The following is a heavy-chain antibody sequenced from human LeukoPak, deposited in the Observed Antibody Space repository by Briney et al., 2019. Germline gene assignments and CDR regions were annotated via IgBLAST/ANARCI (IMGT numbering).Heavy chain of an antibody. Sequence: PGGSLRLSCAASGFTFSTYGMNWVRQAPGKGLEWVSGISPSGDRTYYADSVKGRFTISRDNSKNTVFLQMNSLRGEDTAVYYCAKDLPPGITMIVVVRYYFDYWGQGTLVTVSS. V-gene: IGHV3-23*01. D-gene: IGHD3-22*01. CDR1: GFTFSTYG. CDR2: ISPSGDRT. J-gene: IGHJ4*02. CDR3: AKDLPPGITMIVVVRYYFDY.